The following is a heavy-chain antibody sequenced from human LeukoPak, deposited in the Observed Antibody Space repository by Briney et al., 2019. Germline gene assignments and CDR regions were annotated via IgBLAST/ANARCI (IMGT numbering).Heavy chain of an antibody. V-gene: IGHV1-24*01. CDR3: ARGLRGTGQSLFDY. J-gene: IGHJ4*02. CDR2: FDPEDGET. D-gene: IGHD3/OR15-3a*01. CDR1: GYTLTELS. Sequence: ASVKVSCKVSGYTLTELSMHWVRQAPGKGLEWVGGFDPEDGETIYAQKFQGRVTMTEDTSTDTAYMELSSLRSEDTAVYYCARGLRGTGQSLFDYWGQGTLATVSS.